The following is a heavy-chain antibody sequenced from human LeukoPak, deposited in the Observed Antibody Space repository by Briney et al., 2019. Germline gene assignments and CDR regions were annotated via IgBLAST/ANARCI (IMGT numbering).Heavy chain of an antibody. Sequence: GGSLRLSCAASGFTFNSYAMSWVRQAPGKGLEWVSAVSGSGGRTYYADSVQGRFTISRDNAKDTLYLQMNSLRAGDTAVYYCAKDSRGYSYGSLDYWGQGTLVTVSS. J-gene: IGHJ4*02. V-gene: IGHV3-23*01. CDR3: AKDSRGYSYGSLDY. CDR2: VSGSGGRT. CDR1: GFTFNSYA. D-gene: IGHD5-18*01.